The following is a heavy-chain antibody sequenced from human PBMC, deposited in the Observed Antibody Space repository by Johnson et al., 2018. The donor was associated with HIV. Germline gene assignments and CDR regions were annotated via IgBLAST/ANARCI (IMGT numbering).Heavy chain of an antibody. J-gene: IGHJ3*02. V-gene: IGHV3-74*01. CDR3: VRDDYSFHI. D-gene: IGHD4/OR15-4a*01. CDR1: GLSFSNFG. CDR2: ISTDGSRT. Sequence: VQLVESGGGVVQPGKSLTLSCVGSGLSFSNFGIHWVRQAPGKGLMWVSRISTDGSRTTYADSVKGRFTISRDNAKNTLYLQMSGLRDDDTAVYYCVRDDYSFHIWGRGTLVTVSS.